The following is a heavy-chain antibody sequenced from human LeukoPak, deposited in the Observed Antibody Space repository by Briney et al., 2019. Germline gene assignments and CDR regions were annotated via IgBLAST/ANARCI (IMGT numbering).Heavy chain of an antibody. V-gene: IGHV3-48*01. CDR1: GFTFSSYE. Sequence: GGSLRLSCAASGFTFSSYEMNWVRQAPGKGLEWVSYISSSSSTIYYADSVKGRFTISRDNAKNSLYLQMNSLRAEDTAVYYCARVMRSTSCSGDYWGQGTLVTVSS. J-gene: IGHJ4*02. CDR2: ISSSSSTI. D-gene: IGHD2-2*01. CDR3: ARVMRSTSCSGDY.